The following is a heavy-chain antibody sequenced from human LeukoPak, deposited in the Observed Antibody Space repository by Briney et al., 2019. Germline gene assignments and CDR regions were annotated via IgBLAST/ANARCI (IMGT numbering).Heavy chain of an antibody. CDR1: GYSISSGYY. CDR2: IDHSGST. Sequence: SETLSLTCAVSGYSISSGYYWGWIRQPPGKGLEWIGSIDHSGSTYYNPSLKSRVTISVDTSKNQFSLKLSSVTAADTAVYYCARDDPEYYYDSSGYRGSDYWGQGTLDPVSS. D-gene: IGHD3-22*01. CDR3: ARDDPEYYYDSSGYRGSDY. J-gene: IGHJ4*02. V-gene: IGHV4-38-2*02.